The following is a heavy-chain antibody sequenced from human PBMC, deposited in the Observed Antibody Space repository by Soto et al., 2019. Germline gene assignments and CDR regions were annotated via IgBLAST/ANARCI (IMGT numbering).Heavy chain of an antibody. D-gene: IGHD6-19*01. CDR2: INHSGST. V-gene: IGHV4-34*01. CDR1: GGSFSGYY. Sequence: QVQLQQWGAGLLKPSETLSLTCAVYGGSFSGYYWSWIRQPPGKGLEWIGEINHSGSTNYNPSLKSRVTISVDTSKNQFSLKLSSVTAADTAVYYCARGTQPRSRARNSSGWYYIGYWGQGTLVTVSS. J-gene: IGHJ4*02. CDR3: ARGTQPRSRARNSSGWYYIGY.